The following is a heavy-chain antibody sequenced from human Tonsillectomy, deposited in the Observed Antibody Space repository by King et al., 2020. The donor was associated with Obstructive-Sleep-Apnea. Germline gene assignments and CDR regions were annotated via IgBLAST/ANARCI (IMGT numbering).Heavy chain of an antibody. Sequence: VQLVESGGGLVQPGGSLRLSCAASGFTFSSYVMSWVRQAPGKGLEWVSGVSGSGDRLYSADSVKGRFTISRDNSNKTLYLQMNSLRAEVTAVYFCAKKPPSLTGLAYWGQGTLVTVSS. CDR2: VSGSGDRL. V-gene: IGHV3-23*04. D-gene: IGHD3-9*01. CDR3: AKKPPSLTGLAY. CDR1: GFTFSSYV. J-gene: IGHJ4*02.